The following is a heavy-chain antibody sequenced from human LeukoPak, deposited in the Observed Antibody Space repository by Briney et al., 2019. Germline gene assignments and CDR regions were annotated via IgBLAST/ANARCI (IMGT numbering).Heavy chain of an antibody. D-gene: IGHD6-19*01. CDR1: GFSLSTSAVG. CDR2: IYWNGDK. J-gene: IGHJ4*02. V-gene: IGHV2-5*01. Sequence: SGPTLVNPTQTLTLTCTFSGFSLSTSAVGVGWIRQPPGKALEWLALIYWNGDKRYNPSLKSRLTITKDTSKNQVVLTMTYMDPVDTATYYCAHRLLGSGWYRAFDYWGQGTLVTVSS. CDR3: AHRLLGSGWYRAFDY.